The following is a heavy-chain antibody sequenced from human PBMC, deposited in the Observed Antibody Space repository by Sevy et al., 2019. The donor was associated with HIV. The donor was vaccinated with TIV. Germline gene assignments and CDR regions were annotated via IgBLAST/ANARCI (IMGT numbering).Heavy chain of an antibody. CDR3: ARGGVGSWIQLWLRSFDY. CDR2: ISAYNGNT. CDR1: GYTFTSYG. V-gene: IGHV1-18*01. J-gene: IGHJ4*02. D-gene: IGHD5-18*01. Sequence: ASVKVSCKASGYTFTSYGISWVRQAPGQGLEWMGWISAYNGNTNYAQKLQGRVTMTTDTSTGTAYIELGSLGSDDTAVDYCARGGVGSWIQLWLRSFDYWGQGTLVTVSS.